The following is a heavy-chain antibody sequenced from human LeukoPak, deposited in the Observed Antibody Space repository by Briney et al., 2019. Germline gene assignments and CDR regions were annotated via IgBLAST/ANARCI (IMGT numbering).Heavy chain of an antibody. Sequence: SVKVFCKASGGTFSSYAISWVRQAPGQGLEWMGGIIPIFGTANYAQKFQGRVTITADESTSTAYMELSSLRSEDTAVYYCARGSSSWYYGSRFDYWGQGTLVTVSS. CDR2: IIPIFGTA. CDR1: GGTFSSYA. J-gene: IGHJ4*02. V-gene: IGHV1-69*01. CDR3: ARGSSSWYYGSRFDY. D-gene: IGHD6-13*01.